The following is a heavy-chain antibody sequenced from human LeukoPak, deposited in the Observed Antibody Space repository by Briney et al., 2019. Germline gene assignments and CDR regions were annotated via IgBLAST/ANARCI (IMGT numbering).Heavy chain of an antibody. CDR2: IYYSGST. CDR3: ARSSGVVIHNWFDP. J-gene: IGHJ5*02. D-gene: IGHD3-3*01. V-gene: IGHV4-39*01. CDR1: GGSIRGSSYY. Sequence: PSETLSLTCTASGGSIRGSSYYWVWIRQPPGKGLEWIGTIYYSGSTYYNPSLKSRVTISADTSKNQLSLKVGSVTAADTAVYYCARSSGVVIHNWFDPWGQGTLVTVSS.